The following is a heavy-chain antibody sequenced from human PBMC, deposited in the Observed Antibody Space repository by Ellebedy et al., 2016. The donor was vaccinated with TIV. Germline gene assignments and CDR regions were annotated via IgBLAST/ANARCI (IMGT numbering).Heavy chain of an antibody. CDR3: ATDIVGATSGFDY. CDR2: IIPILGIA. V-gene: IGHV1-69*04. J-gene: IGHJ4*02. D-gene: IGHD1-26*01. CDR1: GYTFTSYG. Sequence: AASVKVSCKASGYTFTSYGISWVRQAPGQGLEWMGRIIPILGIANYAQKFQGRVTMTEDTSTDTAYMELSSLRSEDTAVYYCATDIVGATSGFDYWGQGTLVTVSS.